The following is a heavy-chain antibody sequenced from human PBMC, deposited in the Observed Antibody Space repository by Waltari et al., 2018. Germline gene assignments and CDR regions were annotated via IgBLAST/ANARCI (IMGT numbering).Heavy chain of an antibody. J-gene: IGHJ4*02. Sequence: EVQLVQSGAEVKKPGESLQISCKGSGYSFTSYWVGWVRQMRGKGLEWMGIIYPCVSYTIYISSAQCQVTISADKSISTAYLQWSSLKASDTAMYYCARLSGYSGFSGYWGQGTLVTFSS. CDR3: ARLSGYSGFSGY. V-gene: IGHV5-51*03. CDR1: GYSFTSYW. CDR2: IYPCVSYT. D-gene: IGHD5-12*01.